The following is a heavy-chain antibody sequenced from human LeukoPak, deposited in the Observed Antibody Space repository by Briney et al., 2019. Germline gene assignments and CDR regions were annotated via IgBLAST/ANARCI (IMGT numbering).Heavy chain of an antibody. Sequence: GASVKVSCKASGYTFTGYYIHWVRQAPGQGLEWMGWIDPNSGGTNYAQKFQGRVTMTRDTTVSTASMELSRLISDDTAVYFCARDDCSSTNCYNYWGQGTLVTVPS. CDR2: IDPNSGGT. CDR3: ARDDCSSTNCYNY. CDR1: GYTFTGYY. D-gene: IGHD2-2*02. J-gene: IGHJ4*02. V-gene: IGHV1-2*02.